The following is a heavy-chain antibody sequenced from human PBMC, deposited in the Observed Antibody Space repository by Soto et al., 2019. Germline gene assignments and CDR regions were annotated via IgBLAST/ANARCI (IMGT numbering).Heavy chain of an antibody. CDR1: GGSFSGYY. Sequence: KSSETLSLTCAVYGGSFSGYYWSWIRQPPGKGLEWIGEINHSGSTNYNPSLKSRVTISVDTSKNQFSLKLSSVTAADTAVYYCARNRYGYDFWSGYYTGPYYYYGMDVWGQGTTVTVSS. J-gene: IGHJ6*02. V-gene: IGHV4-34*01. CDR3: ARNRYGYDFWSGYYTGPYYYYGMDV. CDR2: INHSGST. D-gene: IGHD3-3*01.